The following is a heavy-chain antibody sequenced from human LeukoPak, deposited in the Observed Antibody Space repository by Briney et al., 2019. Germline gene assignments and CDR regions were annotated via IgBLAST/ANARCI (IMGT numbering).Heavy chain of an antibody. CDR1: GFTFSSYA. J-gene: IGHJ4*02. Sequence: PGGSLRLSCAASGFTFSSYAMSWVRQAPGPGLEWVSAISVSGGSTYYADSVKGRFTISRDNSKNTLYLQMNSLRAEDTAVYYCAKIHHYYDSSGYYDYWGQGTLVTVSS. CDR3: AKIHHYYDSSGYYDY. V-gene: IGHV3-23*01. CDR2: ISVSGGST. D-gene: IGHD3-22*01.